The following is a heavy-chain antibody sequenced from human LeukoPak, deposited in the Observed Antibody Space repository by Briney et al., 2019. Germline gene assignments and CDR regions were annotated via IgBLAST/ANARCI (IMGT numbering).Heavy chain of an antibody. CDR1: GFTFSSYD. CDR2: IGTAADT. D-gene: IGHD2-21*01. CDR3: ARASACGAPSCNLHLGFYYGFDV. Sequence: GGSLRLSCAACGFTFSSYDMHWVRQVIGKGLEWVSGIGTAADTYYVGSVKGRFTISRENAKNSLYLQMNNLRAGDTAVYYCARASACGAPSCNLHLGFYYGFDVWGQGTTVTVSS. J-gene: IGHJ6*02. V-gene: IGHV3-13*01.